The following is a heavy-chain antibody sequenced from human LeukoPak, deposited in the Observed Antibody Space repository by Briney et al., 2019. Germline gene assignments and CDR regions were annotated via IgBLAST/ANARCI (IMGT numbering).Heavy chain of an antibody. J-gene: IGHJ4*02. CDR1: GGTFSSYA. V-gene: IGHV1-69*05. CDR2: IIPIFGTA. Sequence: SVKVSCKASGGTFSSYAISWVRQAPGQGLEWMGGIIPIFGTANYAQKFQGRVTITTDESTSTAYMELSSLRSEDTAVYYCARSGYSYGQPLDYWGQGTLVTVSS. CDR3: ARSGYSYGQPLDY. D-gene: IGHD5-18*01.